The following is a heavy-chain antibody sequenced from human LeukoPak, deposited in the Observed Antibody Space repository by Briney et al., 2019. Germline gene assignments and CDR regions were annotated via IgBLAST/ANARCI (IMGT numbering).Heavy chain of an antibody. D-gene: IGHD3-10*01. CDR1: GFTFNDYA. Sequence: PGRSLRLSCAASGFTFNDYAMHWVRQAPGKGLEWVSHISWNSGIVGYADSVKGRFTISRDNSKNTLYLQMNSLRAEDTAVYYCARGSRDAFDIWGQGTMVTVSS. CDR2: ISWNSGIV. CDR3: ARGSRDAFDI. J-gene: IGHJ3*02. V-gene: IGHV3-9*01.